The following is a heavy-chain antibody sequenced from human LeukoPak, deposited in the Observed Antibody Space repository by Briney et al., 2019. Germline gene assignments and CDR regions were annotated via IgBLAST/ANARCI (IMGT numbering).Heavy chain of an antibody. CDR2: IYDSGST. D-gene: IGHD4-17*01. J-gene: IGHJ4*02. CDR1: GGSIRSSYYY. CDR3: ARAGLYGDYSDY. V-gene: IGHV4-39*01. Sequence: SETLSLTCTVSGGSIRSSYYYWGWIRQPPGKGLEWIGSIYDSGSTYYNPSLKSRVTISVDTSKDQFSLKLNSVTAADTAVYYCARAGLYGDYSDYWGQGTLVTVSS.